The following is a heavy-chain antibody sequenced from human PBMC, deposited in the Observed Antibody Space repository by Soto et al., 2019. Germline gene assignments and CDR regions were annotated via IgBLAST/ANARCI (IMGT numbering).Heavy chain of an antibody. CDR1: GYTFTGDY. CDR2: INPNSGGT. J-gene: IGHJ5*02. CDR3: ARGDSITIFGVVPKGGDWFDP. Sequence: ASVKVSCKASGYTFTGDYMHWVRQDTGQGLEWMGWINPNSGGTNYAQKFQGWVTMTRDTSISTAYMELSRLRSDDTAVYYCARGDSITIFGVVPKGGDWFDPWGQGTLVTVSS. V-gene: IGHV1-2*04. D-gene: IGHD3-3*01.